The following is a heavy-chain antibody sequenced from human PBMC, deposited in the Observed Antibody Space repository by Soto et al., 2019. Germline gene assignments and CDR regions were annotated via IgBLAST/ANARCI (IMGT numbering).Heavy chain of an antibody. D-gene: IGHD3-22*01. V-gene: IGHV3-23*01. CDR2: ISGSGGST. J-gene: IGHJ4*02. Sequence: EVQLLESGGGLVQPGGSLRLSCAASGFTFSSYAMSWVRQAPGKGLEWVSAISGSGGSTYYADSVKGRFTISRDNSKNTLYLQMNSLRAEDTAVYYCAKEGFYYDSSGPYYIDYWGQGTLVTVSS. CDR1: GFTFSSYA. CDR3: AKEGFYYDSSGPYYIDY.